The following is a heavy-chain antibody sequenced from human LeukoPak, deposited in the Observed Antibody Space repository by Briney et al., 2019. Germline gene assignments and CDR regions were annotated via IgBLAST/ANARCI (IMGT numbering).Heavy chain of an antibody. CDR1: GGSFSGYY. J-gene: IGHJ4*02. CDR3: ARGRSNTAMVTGYYFDY. D-gene: IGHD5-18*01. Sequence: SETLSLTCAVYGGSFSGYYWSWIRQPPGKGLEWIGEINHSGSTNYNPSLKSRVTISVDTSKNQFSLKLSSVTAADTAVYYCARGRSNTAMVTGYYFDYWGQGTLVTVSS. V-gene: IGHV4-34*01. CDR2: INHSGST.